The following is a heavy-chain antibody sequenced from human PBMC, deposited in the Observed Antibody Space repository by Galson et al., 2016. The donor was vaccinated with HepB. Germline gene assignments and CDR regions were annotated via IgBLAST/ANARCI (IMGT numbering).Heavy chain of an antibody. J-gene: IGHJ4*02. Sequence: SLRLSCAASGFTFNRYVMTWVRQAPGKGLEWVAALNDGGERTDYADSVKGRFIISRDNTKNTVYLQMNSLRVEDTAIYYCTRRTGGSPDYWGQGTLVAVSS. CDR3: TRRTGGSPDY. CDR2: LNDGGERT. V-gene: IGHV3-23*01. CDR1: GFTFNRYV. D-gene: IGHD3-16*01.